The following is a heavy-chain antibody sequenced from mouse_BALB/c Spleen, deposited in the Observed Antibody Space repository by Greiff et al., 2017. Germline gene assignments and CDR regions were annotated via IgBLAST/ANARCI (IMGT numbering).Heavy chain of an antibody. D-gene: IGHD2-4*01. Sequence: EVQLVESGGGLVQPGGSLRLSCATSGFTFTDYYMSWVRQPPGKALEWLGFIRNKANGYTTEYSASVKGRFTISRDNSQSILYLQMNTLRAEDSATYYCARDISRDYDPMDYWGQGTSVTVSS. V-gene: IGHV7-3*02. J-gene: IGHJ4*01. CDR3: ARDISRDYDPMDY. CDR2: IRNKANGYTT. CDR1: GFTFTDYY.